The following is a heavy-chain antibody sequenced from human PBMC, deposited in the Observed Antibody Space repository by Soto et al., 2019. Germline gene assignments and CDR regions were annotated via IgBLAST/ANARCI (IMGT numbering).Heavy chain of an antibody. D-gene: IGHD1-7*01. CDR3: ANKNWNYVA. CDR1: GFTFSRYS. V-gene: IGHV3-21*04. J-gene: IGHJ4*02. Sequence: PGGSLRLSCAASGFTFSRYSMNWVRQAPGKGLEWVATISCNGSNIKYADSVKGRFIISRDNSKNTLSLQMNNLRAEDTAVYYCANKNWNYVAWGQGTLVTVSS. CDR2: ISCNGSNI.